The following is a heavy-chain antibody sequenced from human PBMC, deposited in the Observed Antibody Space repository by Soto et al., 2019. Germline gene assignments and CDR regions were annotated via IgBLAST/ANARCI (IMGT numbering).Heavy chain of an antibody. CDR2: ISHDGSNK. CDR1: GFTFRIYG. Sequence: PGGSLRLSCAASGFTFRIYGMHWVRKAPGKGLEWVALISHDGSNKFYADSVKGRFTISRDNAKNSLYLQMNSLRAEDTAVYYCASLLWFGELAKGPLGYWGQGTLVTLSP. V-gene: IGHV3-30*03. D-gene: IGHD3-10*01. CDR3: ASLLWFGELAKGPLGY. J-gene: IGHJ4*02.